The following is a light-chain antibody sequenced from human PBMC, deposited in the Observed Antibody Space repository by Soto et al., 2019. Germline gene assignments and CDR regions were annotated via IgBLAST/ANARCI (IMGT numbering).Light chain of an antibody. CDR2: DVN. Sequence: QSVLTQPASVSGSPGQSITISCTGTSSDVGGYTFVSWYQQHPDKVPKLVIFDVNRRPSGVSDRFSGSKSVNAASLTISGLQAEDEADYYCCSYTATTTYVFGTGTKVTVL. J-gene: IGLJ1*01. CDR1: SSDVGGYTF. CDR3: CSYTATTTYV. V-gene: IGLV2-14*03.